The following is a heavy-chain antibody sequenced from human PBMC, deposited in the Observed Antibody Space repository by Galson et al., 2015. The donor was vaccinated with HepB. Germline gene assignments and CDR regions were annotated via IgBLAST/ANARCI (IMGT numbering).Heavy chain of an antibody. Sequence: SLRLSCAASGFTFSSYGMHWVRQAPGKGLEWVAVIWYDGSNKYYADSVKGRFTISRDNSKNTLYLQMNSLRAEDTAVYYCAREKVAVATLYYFDYWGQGTLVTVSS. CDR2: IWYDGSNK. J-gene: IGHJ4*02. V-gene: IGHV3-33*01. D-gene: IGHD6-19*01. CDR3: AREKVAVATLYYFDY. CDR1: GFTFSSYG.